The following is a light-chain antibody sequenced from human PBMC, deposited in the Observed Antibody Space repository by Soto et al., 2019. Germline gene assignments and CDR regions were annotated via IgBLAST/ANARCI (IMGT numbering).Light chain of an antibody. J-gene: IGKJ2*01. CDR3: QHYGTSAYT. CDR1: QSVGSNY. CDR2: GTS. Sequence: EIVLTQSPGTLSLSPGERATLSCRASQSVGSNYLAWYQQKPGQAPRLLIYGTSNRATGIPDRFSGSGSGTDFTLTISRLEPEDFAVYYCQHYGTSAYTFGQGTTLEIK. V-gene: IGKV3-20*01.